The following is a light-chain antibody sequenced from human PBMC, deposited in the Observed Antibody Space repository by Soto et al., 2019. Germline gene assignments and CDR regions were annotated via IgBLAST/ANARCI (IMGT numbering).Light chain of an antibody. CDR2: GAS. CDR1: QGIGDT. J-gene: IGKJ4*01. Sequence: ILLTQSPGTLSLSPGERATLSCRASQGIGDTLAWYQHKPGQTPRLLIYGASSRATGIPDRLSGSGSGTDFTLTISRLEPEDFAVYYCQQYGSSLTFGGGTKVEIK. V-gene: IGKV3-20*01. CDR3: QQYGSSLT.